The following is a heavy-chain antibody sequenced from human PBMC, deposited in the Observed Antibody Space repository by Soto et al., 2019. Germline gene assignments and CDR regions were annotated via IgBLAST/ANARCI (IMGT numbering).Heavy chain of an antibody. CDR1: GGSISSGGYY. Sequence: QVQLQESGPGLVKPSQTLSLTCTVSGGSISSGGYYWSWIRQHPGKGLEWIGYIYYSGSTYYNPSLKSRVTISVDTSKNHFSLKLSSVTAADTAVYYCARSIWFGELFPDWFDPWGQGTLVTVSS. CDR3: ARSIWFGELFPDWFDP. D-gene: IGHD3-10*01. J-gene: IGHJ5*02. V-gene: IGHV4-31*03. CDR2: IYYSGST.